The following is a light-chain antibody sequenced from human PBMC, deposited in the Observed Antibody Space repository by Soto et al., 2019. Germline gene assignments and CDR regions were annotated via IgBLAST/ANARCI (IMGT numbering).Light chain of an antibody. J-gene: IGKJ2*01. CDR1: QSISSW. CDR3: QQYNSYSPYT. CDR2: KAS. Sequence: DIQMTQSPSTLSASVGDRVTITCRASQSISSWLAWYQQNPGKAPKLLIYKASSLESGVPSRFSGSGSGTEFALTISSLQPDDFATYYCQQYNSYSPYTFGQGTSWRSN. V-gene: IGKV1-5*03.